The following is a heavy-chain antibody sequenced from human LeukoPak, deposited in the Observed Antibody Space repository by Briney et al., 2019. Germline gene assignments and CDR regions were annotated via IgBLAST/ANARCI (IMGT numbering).Heavy chain of an antibody. Sequence: GASVKVSCKTSGYTFTTYHINWVRQATGQGLEWLGWMNPYSGDRGYAQKFQGRLSVTSDTSISTAYMELSSLRSDDTAVYFFARTTSLTASGYDYWGQGTLVTVSS. J-gene: IGHJ4*02. CDR1: GYTFTTYH. CDR2: MNPYSGDR. D-gene: IGHD4-17*01. V-gene: IGHV1-8*03. CDR3: ARTTSLTASGYDY.